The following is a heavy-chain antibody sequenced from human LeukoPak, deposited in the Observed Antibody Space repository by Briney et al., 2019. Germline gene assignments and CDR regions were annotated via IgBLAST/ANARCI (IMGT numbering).Heavy chain of an antibody. CDR3: ARDLVDFWSGYHKYFDY. CDR1: GFTFSSYW. Sequence: GGSLRLSCAASGFTFSSYWMSRVRQAPGKGLEWVANIKQDGSEKYYVDSVKGRFTISRDNAKNSLYLQMNSLRAEDTAVYYCARDLVDFWSGYHKYFDYWGQGTLVTVSS. J-gene: IGHJ4*02. D-gene: IGHD3-3*01. V-gene: IGHV3-7*01. CDR2: IKQDGSEK.